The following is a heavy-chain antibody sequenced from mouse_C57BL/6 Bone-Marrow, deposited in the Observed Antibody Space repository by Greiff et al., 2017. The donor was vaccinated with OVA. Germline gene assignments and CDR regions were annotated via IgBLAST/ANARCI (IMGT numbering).Heavy chain of an antibody. D-gene: IGHD1-1*01. Sequence: QVQLQQPGAELVKPGASVKVSCKASGYTFTSYWMHWVKQRPGQGLEWIGRIHPSDSDTNYNQKFKGKAKLTVDKSSSTAYMQLSRLTSEDSAVYYCAIRAPFTTVVATDYWGQGTTLTVSS. J-gene: IGHJ2*01. CDR1: GYTFTSYW. CDR2: IHPSDSDT. CDR3: AIRAPFTTVVATDY. V-gene: IGHV1-74*01.